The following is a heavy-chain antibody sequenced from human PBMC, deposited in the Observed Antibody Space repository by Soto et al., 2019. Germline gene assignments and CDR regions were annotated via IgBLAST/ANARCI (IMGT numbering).Heavy chain of an antibody. Sequence: SVKVSCKASGGTFSSYAISWVRQAPGQGLEWMGGIIPIFGTANYAQKFQGRVTITADESTSTAYMELSSLRSEDTAVYYCARARDYDFWSGYYIFFWGQGTLVTVS. CDR2: IIPIFGTA. V-gene: IGHV1-69*13. D-gene: IGHD3-3*01. CDR3: ARARDYDFWSGYYIFF. J-gene: IGHJ4*02. CDR1: GGTFSSYA.